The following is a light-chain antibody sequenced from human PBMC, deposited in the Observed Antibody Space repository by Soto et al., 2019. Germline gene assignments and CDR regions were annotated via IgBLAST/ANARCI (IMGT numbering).Light chain of an antibody. Sequence: DMQMTQSPSTLSASVGARVTITCRASQSIGDWLAWYQQKPGKAPKLLIYDASILQSGVPSRFSGSGSGTEFTLTISSLQPDDLATCYCQQYSRSSWTFGQGTKV. J-gene: IGKJ1*01. V-gene: IGKV1-5*01. CDR3: QQYSRSSWT. CDR2: DAS. CDR1: QSIGDW.